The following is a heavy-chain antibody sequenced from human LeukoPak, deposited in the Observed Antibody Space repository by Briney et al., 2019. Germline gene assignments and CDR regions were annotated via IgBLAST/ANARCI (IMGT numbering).Heavy chain of an antibody. CDR1: GHTFTTYY. J-gene: IGHJ3*02. CDR3: ARDTDGDYDGIDFAFDI. CDR2: IIPIFGTA. Sequence: GASVKVSCKASGHTFTTYYMHWVRQAPGQGLEWMGRIIPIFGTANYAQKFQGRVTITTDESTSTAYMELSSLRSEDTAVYYCARDTDGDYDGIDFAFDIWGQGTMVTVSS. V-gene: IGHV1-69*05. D-gene: IGHD4-17*01.